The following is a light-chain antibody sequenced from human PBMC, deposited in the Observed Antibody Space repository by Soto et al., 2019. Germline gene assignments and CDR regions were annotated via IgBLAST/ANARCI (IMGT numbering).Light chain of an antibody. CDR2: DAS. CDR1: QSISSW. CDR3: QQYNSYLYT. J-gene: IGKJ2*01. V-gene: IGKV1-5*01. Sequence: DIQMTQSPSTLSASVGARVTITCRASQSISSWLAWYQQKQGKAPKLLIYDASSLESGVPSRFSGSGSGTEFTLTISSLQPDDFATYYCQQYNSYLYTFGQGTKLEIK.